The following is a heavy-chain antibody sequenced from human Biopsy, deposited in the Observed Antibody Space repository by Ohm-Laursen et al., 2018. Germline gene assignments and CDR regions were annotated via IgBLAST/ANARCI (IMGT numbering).Heavy chain of an antibody. CDR1: GDSITRSY. CDR3: ASVVLGPTNDAFDL. CDR2: IYPGGST. D-gene: IGHD3-22*01. V-gene: IGHV4-4*07. Sequence: SDTLSLTCPLSGDSITRSYWSWIRQPAGKGLEWIGRIYPGGSTNYNPSLKSRVTMSVDTSKKQLSLRLRSVTAADTAMYYCASVVLGPTNDAFDLWGQGTMVVVSS. J-gene: IGHJ3*01.